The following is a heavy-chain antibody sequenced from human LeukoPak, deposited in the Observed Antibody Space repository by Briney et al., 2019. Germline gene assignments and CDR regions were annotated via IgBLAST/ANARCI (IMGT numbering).Heavy chain of an antibody. J-gene: IGHJ3*02. V-gene: IGHV4-59*01. CDR1: GGSISSYY. Sequence: PSGTLSLTCTVSGGSISSYYWSWIRQPPGKGLEWIGYIYYSGSTNYNPSLKSRGTISVDTSKNQFSLKLSSMTAADTAVYYCAGYSSSQWDDAFDIWGQGTMVTVSS. D-gene: IGHD6-6*01. CDR2: IYYSGST. CDR3: AGYSSSQWDDAFDI.